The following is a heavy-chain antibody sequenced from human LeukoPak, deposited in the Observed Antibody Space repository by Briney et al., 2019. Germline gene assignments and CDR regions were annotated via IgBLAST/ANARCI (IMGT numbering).Heavy chain of an antibody. D-gene: IGHD3-22*01. J-gene: IGHJ3*02. CDR2: INPNSGDT. Sequence: ASVKVSCKTSGYTFTGYYIHWVRQAPGQGLEWMGWINPNSGDTNYAQKFQGRVSMTGDTSISTAYMELSRLRSDDTAVYYCARTLVVINDAFDIWGQGTTVTVFS. V-gene: IGHV1-2*02. CDR1: GYTFTGYY. CDR3: ARTLVVINDAFDI.